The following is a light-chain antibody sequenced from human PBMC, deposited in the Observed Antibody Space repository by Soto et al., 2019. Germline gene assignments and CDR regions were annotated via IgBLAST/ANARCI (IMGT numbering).Light chain of an antibody. CDR2: DVS. V-gene: IGLV2-14*03. Sequence: QSALTQPASVSGSPGQSITISCTGTSSDVGGYNSVSWYQQHPGKAPQLMIYDVSYRPSGVSDRFSGSQSGNTASLTISGLQADDEADYGCISYISSGTGVFGGGTQLTVL. J-gene: IGLJ3*02. CDR3: ISYISSGTGV. CDR1: SSDVGGYNS.